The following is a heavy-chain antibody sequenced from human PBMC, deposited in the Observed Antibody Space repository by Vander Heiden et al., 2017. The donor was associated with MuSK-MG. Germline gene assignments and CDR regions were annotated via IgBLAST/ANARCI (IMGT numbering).Heavy chain of an antibody. D-gene: IGHD2-2*02. V-gene: IGHV1-69*10. CDR2: IIAILGIA. CDR1: GGTFSSYA. CDR3: AGDKYCNSNSCYRGGFDY. J-gene: IGHJ4*02. Sequence: QLLQSGAVVQKPGSSVKLSCKASGGTFSSYAFSWVRQDPGQGLEWMGGIIAILGIANYAKKVQGRVTITADKSTGTAYMELSSLRSEDTAVYDCAGDKYCNSNSCYRGGFDYWGQGTLVTVYS.